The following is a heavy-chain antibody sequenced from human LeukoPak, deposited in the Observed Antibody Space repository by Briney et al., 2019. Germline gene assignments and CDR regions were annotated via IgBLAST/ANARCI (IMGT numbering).Heavy chain of an antibody. Sequence: ASVKVSCKASGYTFTSYGISWVRQAPGQGLEWMGWISAYNGNTNYAQKLQGRVTMTTDTSTSTAYMELRSLRSDDTAVYYCARRPTGYFHPRRGFDYWGQGTLVTVSS. CDR3: ARRPTGYFHPRRGFDY. D-gene: IGHD3-9*01. V-gene: IGHV1-18*01. J-gene: IGHJ4*02. CDR2: ISAYNGNT. CDR1: GYTFTSYG.